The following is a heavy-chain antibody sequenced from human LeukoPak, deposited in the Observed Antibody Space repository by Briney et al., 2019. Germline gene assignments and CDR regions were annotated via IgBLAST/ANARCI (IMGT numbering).Heavy chain of an antibody. D-gene: IGHD4-17*01. Sequence: ASVKVSCKASGYTFTSYGISWVRQAPGQGLEWMGWISAYNGNTNYAQKLQGRVTMTTDTSTSTAYMELRSLRSDDTAVYYCARCIPDGDYVGYYYMDVWGKGTTVTISS. V-gene: IGHV1-18*01. CDR1: GYTFTSYG. CDR3: ARCIPDGDYVGYYYMDV. CDR2: ISAYNGNT. J-gene: IGHJ6*03.